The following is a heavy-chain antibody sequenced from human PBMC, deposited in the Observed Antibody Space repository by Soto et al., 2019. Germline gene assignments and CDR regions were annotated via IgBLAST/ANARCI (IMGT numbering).Heavy chain of an antibody. CDR1: GCSISSSNW. CDR2: IYHSGST. D-gene: IGHD3-10*01. Sequence: SETLSLTCAVSGCSISSSNWWSWVRQPPGKGLEWIGEIYHSGSTNYNPSLKSRVTISVDKSKNQFSLKLSSVTAADTAVYYCARLGYGSVSYSLYYYYGMDVWGQGTTVTGSS. J-gene: IGHJ6*02. V-gene: IGHV4-4*02. CDR3: ARLGYGSVSYSLYYYYGMDV.